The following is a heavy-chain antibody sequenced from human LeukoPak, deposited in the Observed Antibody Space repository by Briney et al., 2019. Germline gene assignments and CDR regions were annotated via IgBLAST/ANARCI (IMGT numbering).Heavy chain of an antibody. J-gene: IGHJ4*02. V-gene: IGHV3-30*18. D-gene: IGHD2-15*01. CDR1: GFTLSSYG. Sequence: QSGGSLRLSCAASGFTLSSYGMHWVRQAPGKGLEWVAVISYDGSNKYYADSVKGRFTISRDNSKNTLYLQMNSLRAEDTAVYYCAKIAFAATAGGHDYWGQGTLVTVSS. CDR3: AKIAFAATAGGHDY. CDR2: ISYDGSNK.